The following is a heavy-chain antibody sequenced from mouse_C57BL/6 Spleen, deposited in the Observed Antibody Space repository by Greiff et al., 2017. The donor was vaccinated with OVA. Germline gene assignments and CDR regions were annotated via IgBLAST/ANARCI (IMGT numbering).Heavy chain of an antibody. CDR3: TRLRRGRYYAMDY. CDR1: GYTFTDYD. CDR2: INPNNGGT. J-gene: IGHJ4*01. Sequence: VHVKQSGPELVKPGASVKIPCKASGYTFTDYDMDWVKQSHGKSLEWMGDINPNNGGTIYNQKFKGKATLNVDKSSSTTYMEHRSLTSEDSAVYYCTRLRRGRYYAMDYWGQGTSVTVSS. V-gene: IGHV1-18*01.